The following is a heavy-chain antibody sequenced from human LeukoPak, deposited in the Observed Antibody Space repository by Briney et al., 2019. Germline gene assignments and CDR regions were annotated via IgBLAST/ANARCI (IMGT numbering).Heavy chain of an antibody. V-gene: IGHV1-69*13. CDR1: GGTFSSYS. CDR3: ARISLGAIWGYYYGMDV. CDR2: IIPIFDTA. J-gene: IGHJ6*02. Sequence: ASVTVSCKASGGTFSSYSISWVRQAPGRGLEWMGGIIPIFDTADYAQKFQGRVTITADESTSTAYMELSSLRSEDTAVFYCARISLGAIWGYYYGMDVWGQGTAVTVSS. D-gene: IGHD1-26*01.